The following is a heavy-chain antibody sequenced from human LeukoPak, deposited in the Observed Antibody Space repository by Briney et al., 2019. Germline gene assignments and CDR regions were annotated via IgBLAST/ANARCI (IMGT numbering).Heavy chain of an antibody. D-gene: IGHD3-22*01. CDR2: ISYDGSNK. V-gene: IGHV3-30*18. Sequence: GGSLRLSCAASGFTFSNYGMHWVRQAPGKGLEWVAVISYDGSNKYYADSVKGRFTISRDNSKNTLYLQMNSLRAEDTAVYYCAKDLLNYDGSGYHFDYWGQGTLVTVSS. CDR1: GFTFSNYG. CDR3: AKDLLNYDGSGYHFDY. J-gene: IGHJ4*02.